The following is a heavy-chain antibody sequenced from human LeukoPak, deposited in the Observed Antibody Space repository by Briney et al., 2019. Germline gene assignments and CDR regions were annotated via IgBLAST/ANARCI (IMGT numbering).Heavy chain of an antibody. CDR2: IHPGDSDT. CDR1: GYSFTSYW. Sequence: LGESLKISCKGSGYSFTSYWIGWVRHVPGKGLEYMGIIHPGDSDTRYSPSFQGQVTISADKSISTAYLQWSSLKASDTAMYYCATLVGYGSFFDYWGQGTLVTVSS. D-gene: IGHD3-10*01. CDR3: ATLVGYGSFFDY. J-gene: IGHJ4*02. V-gene: IGHV5-51*01.